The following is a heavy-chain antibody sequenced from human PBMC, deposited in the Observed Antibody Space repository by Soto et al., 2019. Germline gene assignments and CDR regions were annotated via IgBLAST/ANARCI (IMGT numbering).Heavy chain of an antibody. D-gene: IGHD3-22*01. CDR2: IVVGSGNT. CDR3: AADHYYDSSGYYYLGY. CDR1: GFTFTSSA. Sequence: ASVKVSCKASGFTFTSSAVQWVRQARGQRLEWIGWIVVGSGNTNYAQKFQERVTITRDMSTSTAYMELSSLRSKDTAVYYCAADHYYDSSGYYYLGYWGQGTLVTVTS. V-gene: IGHV1-58*01. J-gene: IGHJ4*02.